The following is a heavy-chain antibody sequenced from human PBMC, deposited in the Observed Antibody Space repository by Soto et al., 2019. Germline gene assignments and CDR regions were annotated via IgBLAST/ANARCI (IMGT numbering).Heavy chain of an antibody. V-gene: IGHV1-69*02. D-gene: IGHD3-10*01. J-gene: IGHJ4*02. CDR2: INPILSMS. CDR1: GDTLTCYS. CDR3: ESSYGSGYRAFVY. Sequence: QVQLVQSGAEVKRPGSSVKVSCKASGDTLTCYSINWVRQAPGLGLEWMGRINPILSMSNYAQRFQDRVTMTADKATSTAYMELSSLSSEEAAIYYCESSYGSGYRAFVYWGQGALVTVSS.